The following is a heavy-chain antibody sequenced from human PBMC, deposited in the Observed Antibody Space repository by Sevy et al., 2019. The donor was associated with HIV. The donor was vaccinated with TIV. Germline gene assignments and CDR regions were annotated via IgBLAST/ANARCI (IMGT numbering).Heavy chain of an antibody. Sequence: SQTLSLTCAISGDGVSSRGTVWNWIRQSPSRGLEWLGRTYYRSKWWNNYALSVKSRISINPDTSKNQVSLHLNSVTPDDTAVYYCARDGGANWDGRPSGTVIDYWGQGTLVTVSS. CDR2: TYYRSKWWN. J-gene: IGHJ4*02. V-gene: IGHV6-1*01. CDR3: ARDGGANWDGRPSGTVIDY. D-gene: IGHD1-1*01. CDR1: GDGVSSRGTV.